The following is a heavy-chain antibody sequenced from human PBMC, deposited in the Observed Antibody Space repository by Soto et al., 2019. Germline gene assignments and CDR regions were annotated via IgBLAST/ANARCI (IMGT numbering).Heavy chain of an antibody. D-gene: IGHD3-16*02. J-gene: IGHJ6*02. CDR1: GYTFTSYG. CDR3: ARFIIRPPSYYYYGMDV. Sequence: QVQLVQSGAEVKKPGASVKVSCKASGYTFTSYGISWVRQAPGQGLEWMGWISAYNGNTNYAQKLQGRVTMNTDTSTSTAYMELRSLRSDDTAVYYCARFIIRPPSYYYYGMDVWGQGTTVTVSS. V-gene: IGHV1-18*01. CDR2: ISAYNGNT.